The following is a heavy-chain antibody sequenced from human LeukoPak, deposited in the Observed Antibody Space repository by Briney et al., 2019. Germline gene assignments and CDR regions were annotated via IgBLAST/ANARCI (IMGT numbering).Heavy chain of an antibody. CDR3: ARHAIIRIYYSPIDN. Sequence: PSETLSLTCTVSGGSIGSTTFYWAWIRQPPGKGLQYIGTIYYSGSPDYNPSLKSRVTISVDTSRNRFSLNLSSVTAADTAVYYCARHAIIRIYYSPIDNWGPGTLVTVSS. CDR2: IYYSGSP. V-gene: IGHV4-39*01. CDR1: GGSIGSTTFY. J-gene: IGHJ4*02. D-gene: IGHD1-26*01.